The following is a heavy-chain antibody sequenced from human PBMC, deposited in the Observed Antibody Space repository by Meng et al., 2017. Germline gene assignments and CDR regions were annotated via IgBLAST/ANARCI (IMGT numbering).Heavy chain of an antibody. CDR1: GCTFIGSY. CDR3: ARNGGNYDIDS. J-gene: IGHJ4*02. D-gene: IGHD1-7*01. CDR2: IIPSGSDE. Sequence: QVQLVQLGAGVEKPWATLSLSCKASGCTFIGSYIHWVRQAPGKGLEWMGRIIPSGSDENYPPNLRRRAILTGDTYNQSAHMKFTSLRSDDTAIYCCARNGGNYDIDSWGQGTLVTVSS. V-gene: IGHV1-2*06.